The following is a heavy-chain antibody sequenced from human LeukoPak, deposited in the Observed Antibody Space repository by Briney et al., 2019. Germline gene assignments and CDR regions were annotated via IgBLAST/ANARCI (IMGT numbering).Heavy chain of an antibody. CDR2: ISAYNGNT. V-gene: IGHV1-18*01. CDR1: GYTFTSYG. J-gene: IGHJ6*03. Sequence: ASVKVSCKASGYTFTSYGISWVRQAPGQGLEWMGWISAYNGNTNYAQKLQGRVTMTTDTSTSTAYMELRSLRSDDTAVYYCARGHIVVVPAARGRYYYMDVWGKGTTVTVS. CDR3: ARGHIVVVPAARGRYYYMDV. D-gene: IGHD2-2*01.